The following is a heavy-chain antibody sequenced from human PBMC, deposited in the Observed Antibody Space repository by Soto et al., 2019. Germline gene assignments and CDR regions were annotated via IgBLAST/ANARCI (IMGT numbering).Heavy chain of an antibody. J-gene: IGHJ1*01. Sequence: GGSLRLSCAASGFTFSSYWMSWVRQAPGKGLEWVANIKQDGSEKYYVDSVKGRFTISRDNAKNSLYLQMNSLRAEDTAVYYCAQSLIAGGPQYFQHWGQGTLVTVSS. CDR3: AQSLIAGGPQYFQH. D-gene: IGHD6-13*01. CDR2: IKQDGSEK. V-gene: IGHV3-7*01. CDR1: GFTFSSYW.